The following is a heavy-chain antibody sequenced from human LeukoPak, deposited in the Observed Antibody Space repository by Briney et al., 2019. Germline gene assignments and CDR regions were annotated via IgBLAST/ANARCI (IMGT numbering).Heavy chain of an antibody. CDR2: IYYSGST. CDR1: GGSISSYY. CDR3: AREGRLQYMDNFDY. D-gene: IGHD5-24*01. J-gene: IGHJ4*02. Sequence: SETLSLTCTVSGGSISSYYWSWIRQPPGKGLEWIGYIYYSGSTNYNPSLKSRATISVDTSKNQFSLKLSSVTAADTAVYYCAREGRLQYMDNFDYWGQGTLVTVSS. V-gene: IGHV4-59*01.